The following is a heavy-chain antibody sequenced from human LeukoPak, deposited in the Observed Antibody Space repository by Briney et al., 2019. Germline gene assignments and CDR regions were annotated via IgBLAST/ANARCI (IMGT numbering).Heavy chain of an antibody. V-gene: IGHV3-23*03. CDR2: IEGDGSGT. D-gene: IGHD2-2*01. CDR1: RFIFSNYA. CDR3: AKDIVVVPAAMVAFDI. Sequence: TGGSLRLSCGASRFIFSNYAMTWVRQAPGKGLEWVSSIEGDGSGTYYADSVRGRFIVSRDNSKNTLFLQMNRLRAEDAAVYYCAKDIVVVPAAMVAFDIWGQGTMVTVSS. J-gene: IGHJ3*02.